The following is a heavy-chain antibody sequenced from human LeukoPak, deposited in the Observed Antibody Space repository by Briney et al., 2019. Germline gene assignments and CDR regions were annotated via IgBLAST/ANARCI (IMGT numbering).Heavy chain of an antibody. CDR2: IYYSGST. J-gene: IGHJ5*02. CDR1: GGSISSYY. CDR3: ARVRTGHNWFDH. D-gene: IGHD3/OR15-3a*01. Sequence: PSETLSLTCTVPGGSISSYYWSWLRQPPGKGLEWIGYIYYSGSTNYNPSLKSRVTISVDTSKNQFSLKLSSVTAADTAVYYCARVRTGHNWFDHWGQGTLVTVSS. V-gene: IGHV4-59*01.